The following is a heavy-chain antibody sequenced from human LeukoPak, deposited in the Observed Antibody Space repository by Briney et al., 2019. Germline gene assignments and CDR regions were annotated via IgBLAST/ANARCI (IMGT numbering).Heavy chain of an antibody. CDR1: GGSMSSYY. V-gene: IGHV4-4*07. CDR2: IYTSGST. Sequence: PSETLSLTCTVSGGSMSSYYWSWIRQPAGKGLEWIGRIYTSGSTNYNPSLKSRITISVDTSKNQFSLKLSSVTAADTAVYYCARNSCPSGSCYDNRGYFDFWGQGALVTVSS. J-gene: IGHJ4*02. D-gene: IGHD2-15*01. CDR3: ARNSCPSGSCYDNRGYFDF.